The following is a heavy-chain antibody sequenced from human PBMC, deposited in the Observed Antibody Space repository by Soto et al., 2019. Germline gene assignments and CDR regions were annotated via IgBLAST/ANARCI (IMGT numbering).Heavy chain of an antibody. Sequence: QVQLVQSGAAVRPPGSSVKVSCTASGGAFSTYAMSWMRRAPGHGLGWVGGIVPILGTPSYGQPFQGRVSMTADEGTSTAYMERSSLRSDDTAVYYCARERWAGPPNADYSYYAMDGWGQGTRVTGSS. CDR3: ARERWAGPPNADYSYYAMDG. D-gene: IGHD1-26*01. CDR2: IVPILGTP. CDR1: GGAFSTYA. V-gene: IGHV1-69*01. J-gene: IGHJ6*02.